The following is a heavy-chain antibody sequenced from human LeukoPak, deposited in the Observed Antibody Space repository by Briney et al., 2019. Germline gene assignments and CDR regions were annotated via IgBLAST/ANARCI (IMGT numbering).Heavy chain of an antibody. D-gene: IGHD5-18*01. Sequence: GRSLRLSCAASGFTFSSCAMSWVRQAPGRGLEWVSGISGSGGGTYYADSVKGRFTISRDNSKNTLYLQMNSLRAEDTAVYYCAKDRSDTDMVYVFDYWGQGTLVTVSS. CDR3: AKDRSDTDMVYVFDY. CDR2: ISGSGGGT. CDR1: GFTFSSCA. J-gene: IGHJ4*02. V-gene: IGHV3-23*01.